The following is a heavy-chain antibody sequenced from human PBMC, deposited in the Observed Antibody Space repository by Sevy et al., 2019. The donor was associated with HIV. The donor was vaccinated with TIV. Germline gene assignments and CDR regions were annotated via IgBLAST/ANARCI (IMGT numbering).Heavy chain of an antibody. Sequence: ASVKVSCKTSGYTFTSYGISSVRQAPGQGLEWMGWISVYNGNTNYAQKVQGRVTLTTETSTSTVYMELRSLRSDDTAVYYCARGPEAWSGYYYHYYGMDVWGQGTTVTVSS. D-gene: IGHD3-3*01. V-gene: IGHV1-18*01. CDR2: ISVYNGNT. CDR1: GYTFTSYG. J-gene: IGHJ6*02. CDR3: ARGPEAWSGYYYHYYGMDV.